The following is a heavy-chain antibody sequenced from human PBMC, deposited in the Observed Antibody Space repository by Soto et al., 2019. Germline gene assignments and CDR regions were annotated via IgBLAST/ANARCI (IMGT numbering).Heavy chain of an antibody. CDR3: ARAGQLARYAFDI. D-gene: IGHD6-6*01. J-gene: IGHJ3*02. CDR1: GGSFSGYY. V-gene: IGHV4-34*01. CDR2: INHSGST. Sequence: SETLSLTCAVYGGSFSGYYWSWIRQPPGKGLEWIGEINHSGSTNYNPSLKSRVTISVDTSKNQFSLKLSSVTAADTAVYYCARAGQLARYAFDIWGQGTMVTVSS.